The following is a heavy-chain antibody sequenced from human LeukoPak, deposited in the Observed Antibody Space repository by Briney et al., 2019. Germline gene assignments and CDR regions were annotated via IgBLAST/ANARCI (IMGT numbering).Heavy chain of an antibody. CDR2: ISSSSSYI. V-gene: IGHV3-21*01. Sequence: GGSLRLSWAASGFTFSSYSMNWVRQAPGKGLEWVASISSSSSYIYYADSVEGRFTISRDNAKNSVYLQMNSLRADDPAVYYCARSVVPAAMDNWGQGTLVTVSS. J-gene: IGHJ4*02. D-gene: IGHD2-2*01. CDR3: ARSVVPAAMDN. CDR1: GFTFSSYS.